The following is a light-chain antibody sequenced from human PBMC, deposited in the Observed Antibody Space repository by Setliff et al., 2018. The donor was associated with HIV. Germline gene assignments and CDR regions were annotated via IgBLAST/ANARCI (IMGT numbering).Light chain of an antibody. CDR3: CSYAPTSPYV. J-gene: IGLJ1*01. CDR1: TSDVGSYNL. CDR2: EVN. Sequence: QPALAQPASVSGSPGQSITISCTGNTSDVGSYNLVSWYQQHSGKAPKLIIYEVNKRPSGVSDRISGSKSGNTASLTISGLQAEDEADYHCCSYAPTSPYVFGCGTKVTVL. V-gene: IGLV2-23*02.